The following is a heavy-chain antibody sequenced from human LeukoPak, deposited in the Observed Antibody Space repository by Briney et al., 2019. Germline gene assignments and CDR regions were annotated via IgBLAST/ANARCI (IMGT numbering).Heavy chain of an antibody. CDR2: ISHDGSNN. J-gene: IGHJ6*02. CDR3: AKDTCSGGSCYYYYGMDV. V-gene: IGHV3-30*04. Sequence: GGSLRLSCAASGFSFSNSAMHWVRQAPGKGLEWVAVISHDGSNNYYADSVKGRFTISRDNSKNTLYLQMISLRAEDTAVYYCAKDTCSGGSCYYYYGMDVWGQGTTVTVSS. CDR1: GFSFSNSA. D-gene: IGHD2-15*01.